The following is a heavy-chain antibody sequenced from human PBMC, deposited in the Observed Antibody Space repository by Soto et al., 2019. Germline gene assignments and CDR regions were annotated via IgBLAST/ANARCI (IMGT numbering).Heavy chain of an antibody. D-gene: IGHD3-3*01. Sequence: PSETMSLTCAVSGGSISSSNWWSWVRQPPGKGLEWIGYIYYSGSTYYNPSLKSRVTISVDTSKNQFSLKLSSVTAADTAVYYCVIQSGYLFPYYCYGMDVWGHGTTSPSP. CDR2: IYYSGST. CDR1: GGSISSSNW. V-gene: IGHV4-4*02. CDR3: VIQSGYLFPYYCYGMDV. J-gene: IGHJ6*02.